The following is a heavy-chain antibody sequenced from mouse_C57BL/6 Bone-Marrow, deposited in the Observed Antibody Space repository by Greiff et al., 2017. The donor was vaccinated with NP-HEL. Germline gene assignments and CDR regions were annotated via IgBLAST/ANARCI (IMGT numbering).Heavy chain of an antibody. CDR3: ARTEDGDYHDG. D-gene: IGHD2-13*01. V-gene: IGHV1-7*01. CDR2: INPCSGYT. Sequence: VQLQQSGAELVKPGASVKISCKASGYTFTDYYINWVKQRPGQGLEWIGYINPCSGYTKYNQKFKDKATLTADKSSSTAYMQLSSLTYEDSAVYYGARTEDGDYHDGWGQGTTLTVSS. CDR1: GYTFTDYY. J-gene: IGHJ2*01.